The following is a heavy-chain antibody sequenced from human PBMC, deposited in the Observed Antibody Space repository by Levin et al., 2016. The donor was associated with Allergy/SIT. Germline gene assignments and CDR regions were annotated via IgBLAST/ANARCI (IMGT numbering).Heavy chain of an antibody. Sequence: SETLSLTCAVYGGSFSGYYWSWIRQPPGKGLEWIGEINHSGSTNYNPSLKSRVTISVDTSKNQFSLKLSSVTAADTAVYYCASWYQLPRYYYYYMDVWGKGTTVTVSS. J-gene: IGHJ6*03. CDR1: GGSFSGYY. D-gene: IGHD2-2*01. CDR3: ASWYQLPRYYYYYMDV. CDR2: INHSGST. V-gene: IGHV4-34*01.